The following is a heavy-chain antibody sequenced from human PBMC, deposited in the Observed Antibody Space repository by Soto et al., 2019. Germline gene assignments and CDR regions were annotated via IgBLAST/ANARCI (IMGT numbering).Heavy chain of an antibody. Sequence: ASVKVSCKASGYTFTGYYMHWVRQAPGQGLEWMGWINPNSGGTNYAQKFQGRVTMTRDTSISTAYMELSRLRSDDTAVYYCARGSSISGSNWFDPWGQGTLVTVSS. CDR2: INPNSGGT. V-gene: IGHV1-2*02. CDR1: GYTFTGYY. J-gene: IGHJ5*02. CDR3: ARGSSISGSNWFDP. D-gene: IGHD1-26*01.